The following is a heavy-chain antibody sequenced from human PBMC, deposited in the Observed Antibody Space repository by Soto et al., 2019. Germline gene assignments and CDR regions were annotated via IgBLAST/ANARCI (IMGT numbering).Heavy chain of an antibody. CDR3: RAEGVFPRVES. D-gene: IGHD2-8*01. Sequence: EVQLVESGGGLVQPGGSLKLSCAASGFTFSDSPVHWVRQASGKGLEWVGRMTTKGNNYATAYGASVKARFTISRDDSKSTAFLQMNSLGSDDTAVYYCRAEGVFPRVESWGQGILVTVSS. CDR1: GFTFSDSP. CDR2: MTTKGNNYAT. J-gene: IGHJ5*02. V-gene: IGHV3-73*01.